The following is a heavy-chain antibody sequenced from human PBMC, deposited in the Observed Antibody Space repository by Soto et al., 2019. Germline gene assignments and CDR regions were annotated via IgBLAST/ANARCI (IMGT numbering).Heavy chain of an antibody. CDR1: GYTFSHYG. Sequence: QDHLVQSGAEVKKPGASVKVSCKASGYTFSHYGITWVRQAPGQGLEWMGWISANNGDTNYTQKLQGRVSMTADTSTSTAFIELRSLRSDATAADYCARSLGGISGSGGDYWGQGTLVTVSS. J-gene: IGHJ4*02. CDR2: ISANNGDT. V-gene: IGHV1-18*01. D-gene: IGHD6-19*01. CDR3: ARSLGGISGSGGDY.